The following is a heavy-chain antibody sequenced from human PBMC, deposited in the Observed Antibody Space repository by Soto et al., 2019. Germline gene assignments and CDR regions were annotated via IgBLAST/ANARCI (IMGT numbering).Heavy chain of an antibody. CDR3: ARGVGGHYYGMDV. CDR2: IYPGESDT. V-gene: IGHV5-51*01. CDR1: GYSFTSYW. J-gene: IGHJ6*02. D-gene: IGHD3-16*01. Sequence: EVQLVQSGAEVKKPGEYLQISCKGSGYSFTSYWIGLVRQMPGKGLEWMGIIYPGESDTRYSPSFQGQVTISADKSSSTAYLQWSSLKASDTAMYYCARGVGGHYYGMDVWCQGTTVTDSS.